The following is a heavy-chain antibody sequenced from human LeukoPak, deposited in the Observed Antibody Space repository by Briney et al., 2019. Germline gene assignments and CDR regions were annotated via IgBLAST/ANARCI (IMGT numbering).Heavy chain of an antibody. CDR2: IYYSGST. CDR1: GGSISSSSYY. Sequence: RSSETLSLTCTVSGGSISSSSYYWGWIRQPPGKGLEWIGSIYYSGSTYYNPSLKSRVTISVDTSKNQFSLKLSSVTAADTAVYYCAREPLIFGVVSHFDYWGQGTLVTVSS. J-gene: IGHJ4*02. D-gene: IGHD3-3*01. V-gene: IGHV4-39*01. CDR3: AREPLIFGVVSHFDY.